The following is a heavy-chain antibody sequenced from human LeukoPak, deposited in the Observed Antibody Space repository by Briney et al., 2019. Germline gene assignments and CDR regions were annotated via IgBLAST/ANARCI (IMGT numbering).Heavy chain of an antibody. CDR1: GFAVSSNY. J-gene: IGHJ1*01. Sequence: GGSLRLSCAASGFAVSSNYMSWVRQAPGKGLEWVSITYSGGSTYYADSVKGRFTISRDNSKNMLYLQMNSLSDEDTAVYYCARGGTFYFQHWGQGTLVTVSS. D-gene: IGHD2/OR15-2a*01. CDR3: ARGGTFYFQH. CDR2: TYSGGST. V-gene: IGHV3-53*01.